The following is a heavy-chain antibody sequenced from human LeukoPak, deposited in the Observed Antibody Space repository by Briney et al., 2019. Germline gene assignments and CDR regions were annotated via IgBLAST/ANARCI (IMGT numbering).Heavy chain of an antibody. CDR3: ARPDWNYGQDSPFDI. D-gene: IGHD1-7*01. V-gene: IGHV4-34*01. J-gene: IGHJ3*02. Sequence: SETLSLTCAVYGGSFSGYYWSWIRQPPGKGLEWIGEINHSGSTNYNPSLKSRVTISVDTSKNQFSLKLSSVTAADTAVYYCARPDWNYGQDSPFDIWGQWTMVTVSS. CDR1: GGSFSGYY. CDR2: INHSGST.